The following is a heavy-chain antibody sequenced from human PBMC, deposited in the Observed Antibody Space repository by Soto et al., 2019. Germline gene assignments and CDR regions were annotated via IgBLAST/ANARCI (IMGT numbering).Heavy chain of an antibody. D-gene: IGHD3-9*01. Sequence: SETLSLTCTVSGVSISSYYWSWIRQPPGKGLEWIGYIYYSGSTNYNPSLKSRVTISVDTSKNQFSLKLSSVTAADTAVYYCASSYYDILTGYPRSHYYYYMDVWGKGTTVTVSS. CDR2: IYYSGST. CDR1: GVSISSYY. J-gene: IGHJ6*03. CDR3: ASSYYDILTGYPRSHYYYYMDV. V-gene: IGHV4-59*08.